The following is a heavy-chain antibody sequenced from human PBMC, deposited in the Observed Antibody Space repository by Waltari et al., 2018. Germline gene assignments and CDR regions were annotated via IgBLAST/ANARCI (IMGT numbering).Heavy chain of an antibody. CDR2: ISSTGRDK. Sequence: EVQLVESGGGLVKPGGSLRLSCAASGFTFNTYTMNWVRQAPGKGLGGVSSISSTGRDKYYADSVKGRFTISRDNAKSSLYLQLNSLRAEDTAVYYCAGGYSSYYGMDVWGQGTTVTVSS. CDR3: AGGYSSYYGMDV. J-gene: IGHJ6*02. D-gene: IGHD6-13*01. V-gene: IGHV3-21*02. CDR1: GFTFNTYT.